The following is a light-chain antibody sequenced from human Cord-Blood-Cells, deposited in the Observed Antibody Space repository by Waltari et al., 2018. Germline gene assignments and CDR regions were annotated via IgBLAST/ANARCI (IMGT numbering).Light chain of an antibody. Sequence: SYELTQPLSVSAALGQTARLPCGGNNLGSKNVHWYQQKPGQAPVLVIYRDSNRPSGIPERFSGSNSGNTATLTISRAQAGDEADYYCQVWDSSTWVFGGGTKLTVL. CDR3: QVWDSSTWV. V-gene: IGLV3-9*01. CDR1: NLGSKN. J-gene: IGLJ3*02. CDR2: RDS.